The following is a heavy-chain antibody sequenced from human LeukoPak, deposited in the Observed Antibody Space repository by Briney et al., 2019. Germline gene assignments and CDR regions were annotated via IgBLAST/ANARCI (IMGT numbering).Heavy chain of an antibody. CDR2: ISGYNGNT. Sequence: ASVKDSCKASLYTFTNYGISWVRQAPGQGLEWMGWISGYNGNTNYAQKSQGRVTMTTDTSTNAAHMELRSLRSDDTAVYYCARDCGYQCLFDYWGQGTLVTVSS. CDR3: ARDCGYQCLFDY. CDR1: LYTFTNYG. V-gene: IGHV1-18*01. D-gene: IGHD5-12*01. J-gene: IGHJ4*02.